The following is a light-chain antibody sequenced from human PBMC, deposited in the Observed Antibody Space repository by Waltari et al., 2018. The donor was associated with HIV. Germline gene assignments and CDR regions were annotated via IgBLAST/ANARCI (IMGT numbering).Light chain of an antibody. J-gene: IGLJ2*01. CDR1: TIGYRC. CDR3: QVWASNSAYVV. V-gene: IGLV3-21*02. CDR2: DDT. Sequence: YELTQPPSVSVAPGLTATITRGGDTIGYRCVHWYQQKAGQAPVLVFYDDTDRPSGIPERFSGSKSGNTATLTISRVEAGDEADYYCQVWASNSAYVVFGGRTKLTVL.